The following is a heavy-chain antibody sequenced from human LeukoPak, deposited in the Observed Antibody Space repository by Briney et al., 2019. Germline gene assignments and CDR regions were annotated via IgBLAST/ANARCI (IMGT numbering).Heavy chain of an antibody. V-gene: IGHV3-30*02. CDR3: AKGGGELGSGSLDY. CDR2: IWYDGSDE. J-gene: IGHJ4*02. CDR1: KFIFSDYG. Sequence: GGSLRLSCAASKFIFSDYGMHWVRQAPGKGLEWVAFIWYDGSDEYYADSVKGRFTISRDNSKNTLYLQMNSLTIEDTAVYYCAKGGGELGSGSLDYWGQGTLVTVSS. D-gene: IGHD3-10*01.